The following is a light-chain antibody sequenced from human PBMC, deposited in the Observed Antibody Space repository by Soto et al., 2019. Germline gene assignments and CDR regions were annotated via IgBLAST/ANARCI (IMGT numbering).Light chain of an antibody. CDR3: QQSYSTPHT. CDR1: QSVSSY. Sequence: DIQMTQSPSSLSASVGDRVTITSRASQSVSSYLNWYQQKPGKAPNLLIYAASSLQSGVPSRFSGSGSGTDFTLTISSLQPEDFATYYCQQSYSTPHTFGQGTKLEI. V-gene: IGKV1-39*01. J-gene: IGKJ2*01. CDR2: AAS.